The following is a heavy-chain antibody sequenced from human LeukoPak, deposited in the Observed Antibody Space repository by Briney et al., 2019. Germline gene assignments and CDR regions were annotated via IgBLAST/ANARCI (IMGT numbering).Heavy chain of an antibody. J-gene: IGHJ6*02. CDR1: GGSISSYY. Sequence: SETLSLTCTVPGGSISSYYWSWIRQPPGKGLEWIGHIYYSGSTNYNPSLKSRVTISVDTSKNQFSLKLSSVTAADTAVYYCARDPGYCSSTSCWDYYYGMDVWGQGTTVTVSS. CDR2: IYYSGST. V-gene: IGHV4-59*01. D-gene: IGHD2-2*01. CDR3: ARDPGYCSSTSCWDYYYGMDV.